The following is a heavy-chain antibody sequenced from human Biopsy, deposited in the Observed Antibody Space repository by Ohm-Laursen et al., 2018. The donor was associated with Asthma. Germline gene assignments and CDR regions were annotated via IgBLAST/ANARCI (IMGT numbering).Heavy chain of an antibody. CDR2: ISVYNGNT. Sequence: ASVKVSCKTSGYTFNSAGITWVRQAPGQGLEWMGWISVYNGNTKVAQKLQDRVTMITDTSTSTAYMELRSLRSDDTAAYFCARAVDYSHYYGIDVWGQGTTVPVS. V-gene: IGHV1-18*01. CDR3: ARAVDYSHYYGIDV. D-gene: IGHD3-10*01. J-gene: IGHJ6*02. CDR1: GYTFNSAG.